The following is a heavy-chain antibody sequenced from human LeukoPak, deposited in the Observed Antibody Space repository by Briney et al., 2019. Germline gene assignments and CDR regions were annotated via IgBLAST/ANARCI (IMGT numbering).Heavy chain of an antibody. D-gene: IGHD1-1*01. CDR3: AKDLFWNDYAFDI. J-gene: IGHJ3*02. CDR2: ISGSGGST. CDR1: GFTFSSYA. Sequence: GGSLRLSCAASGFTFSSYAMTGVRQAPGKGLEWVSTISGSGGSTYYADSVKGRFTISRDNSKNTLYLQMNSLRAEDTAVYYCAKDLFWNDYAFDIWGQGTMVTVSS. V-gene: IGHV3-23*01.